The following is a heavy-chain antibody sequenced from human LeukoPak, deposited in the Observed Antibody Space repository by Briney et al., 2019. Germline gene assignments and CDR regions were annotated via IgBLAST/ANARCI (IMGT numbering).Heavy chain of an antibody. J-gene: IGHJ4*02. V-gene: IGHV3-23*01. CDR1: GFTFSTYA. CDR2: ISGSGGST. Sequence: GGSLRLSCAASGFTFSTYAMSWVRQAPGKGLEWVSTISGSGGSTYYADSVKGRFTISRDNSKNTLYLQMNSLRAEDTAVYCCAKARQWELLDFDYWGQGTPVTVSS. D-gene: IGHD1-26*01. CDR3: AKARQWELLDFDY.